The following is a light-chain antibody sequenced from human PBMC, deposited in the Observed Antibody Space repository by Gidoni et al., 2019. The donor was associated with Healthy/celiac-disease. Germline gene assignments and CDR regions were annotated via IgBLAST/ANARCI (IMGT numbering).Light chain of an antibody. Sequence: SSELTQDPAVSGALGQTVRNTRQGDSLSSYYTSWYQQKPGPAPVLVIYGKNNRPSGIPDRFSGSSSGNTASLTITGAQAEDEADYYCNSRDSSGNHWVFGGGTKLTVL. CDR2: GKN. CDR3: NSRDSSGNHWV. CDR1: SLSSYY. J-gene: IGLJ3*02. V-gene: IGLV3-19*01.